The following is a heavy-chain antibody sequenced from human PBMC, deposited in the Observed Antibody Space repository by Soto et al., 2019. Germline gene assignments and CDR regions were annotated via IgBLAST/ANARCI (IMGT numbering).Heavy chain of an antibody. Sequence: ASVKVSCKAPRATFTSYYINWVRQAPGQGLGWMGVINPHGGSTAYAQKFKGRVTLTRDTSASTVYMEVSSLTSEDTAMYYCARSSGGNFGIIIEGTNWFAPWGQGTQVTVSS. V-gene: IGHV1-46*01. CDR3: ARSSGGNFGIIIEGTNWFAP. CDR2: INPHGGST. J-gene: IGHJ5*02. D-gene: IGHD1-26*01. CDR1: RATFTSYY.